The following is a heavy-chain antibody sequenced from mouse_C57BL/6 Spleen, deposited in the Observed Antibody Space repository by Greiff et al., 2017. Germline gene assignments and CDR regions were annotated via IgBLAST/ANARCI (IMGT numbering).Heavy chain of an antibody. CDR3: ARGVTTAWFAY. CDR2: ISYDGSN. Sequence: EVKLQESGPGLVKPSQSLSLTCSVTGYSITSGYYWNWIRQFPGNKLEWMGYISYDGSNNYNPSLKNRISITRDTSKNQFFLKLNSVTTEDTATYYCARGVTTAWFAYWGQGTLVTVSA. J-gene: IGHJ3*01. D-gene: IGHD2-2*01. CDR1: GYSITSGYY. V-gene: IGHV3-6*01.